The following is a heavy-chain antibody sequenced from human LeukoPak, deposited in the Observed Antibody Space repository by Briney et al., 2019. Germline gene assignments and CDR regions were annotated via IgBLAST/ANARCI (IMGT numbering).Heavy chain of an antibody. D-gene: IGHD3-9*01. CDR3: ARDREGYYDILTGYYGVGAFDI. J-gene: IGHJ3*02. Sequence: ASVKVSCKASGYTFTGYYMHWVRQAPGQGLEWMGWINPNSGGTNYAQKFQGRVTMTRDTSISTAYMELSRLRADDTAVYYCARDREGYYDILTGYYGVGAFDIWGQGTMVTVSS. CDR2: INPNSGGT. V-gene: IGHV1-2*02. CDR1: GYTFTGYY.